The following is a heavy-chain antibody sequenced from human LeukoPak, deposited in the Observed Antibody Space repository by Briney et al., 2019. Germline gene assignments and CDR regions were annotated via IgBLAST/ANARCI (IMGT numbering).Heavy chain of an antibody. CDR2: IIPILGIA. CDR1: GGTFSSYA. Sequence: VASVKVSCKASGGTFSSYAISWVRQAPGQGLEWMGRIIPILGIANYAQKFQGRVTITADKSTSTAYMELSSLRSEDTAVYYCARELTAGYYYYGMDVWGQGTTVTVSS. J-gene: IGHJ6*02. V-gene: IGHV1-69*04. CDR3: ARELTAGYYYYGMDV. D-gene: IGHD2-21*02.